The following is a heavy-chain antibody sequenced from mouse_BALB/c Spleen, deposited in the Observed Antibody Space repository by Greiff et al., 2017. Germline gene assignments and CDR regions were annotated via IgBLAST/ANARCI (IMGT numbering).Heavy chain of an antibody. CDR1: GFSLTSYG. CDR2: IWGDGST. J-gene: IGHJ3*01. Sequence: VKVVDSGPGLVAPSQSLSITCTVSGFSLTSYGVSWVRQPPGKGLEWLGVIWGDGSTNYHSALISRLSISKDNSKSQVFLKLNSLQTDDTATYYCSHQVGGFAYWGQGTLVTVSA. D-gene: IGHD1-1*02. V-gene: IGHV2-3*01. CDR3: SHQVGGFAY.